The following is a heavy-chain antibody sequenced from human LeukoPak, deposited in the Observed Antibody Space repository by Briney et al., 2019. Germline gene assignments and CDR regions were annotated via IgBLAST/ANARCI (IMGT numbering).Heavy chain of an antibody. CDR2: IYTSGIT. Sequence: PGGSLRLSCAVSGFTVSSNFMSWVRQAPGKGPEWASVIYTSGITYYADSVRGRFTISRDNSKNTLYLQMDSLTAEDTAVYYCAREDAGGTYSFDYWGQGTLVTVSS. V-gene: IGHV3-66*01. CDR1: GFTVSSNF. CDR3: AREDAGGTYSFDY. J-gene: IGHJ4*02. D-gene: IGHD1-26*01.